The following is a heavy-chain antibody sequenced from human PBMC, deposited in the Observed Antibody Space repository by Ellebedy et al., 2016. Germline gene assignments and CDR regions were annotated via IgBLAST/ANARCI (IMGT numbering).Heavy chain of an antibody. CDR3: ASNIVATFGAGFDAFDI. D-gene: IGHD5-12*01. CDR2: INAGNGNT. CDR1: GYTFTSYA. Sequence: ASVKVSCXASGYTFTSYAMHWVRQAPGQRLEWMGWINAGNGNTKYSQKFQGRVTITRDTSASTAYMELSSLRSEDTAVYYCASNIVATFGAGFDAFDIWGQGTMVTVSS. V-gene: IGHV1-3*01. J-gene: IGHJ3*02.